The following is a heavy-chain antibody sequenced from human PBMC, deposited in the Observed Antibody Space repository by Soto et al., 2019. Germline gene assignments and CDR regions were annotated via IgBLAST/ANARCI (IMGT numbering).Heavy chain of an antibody. CDR3: ARGRPPPLIGMDV. J-gene: IGHJ6*02. CDR1: GGSISSGGYS. Sequence: QLQLQESGSGLVKPSQTLSLTCAVSGGSISSGGYSWSWIRQPPGKGLEWIGYIYHSVSTYYNPSRRISVTREVDRSTNQFSLKLSSVAAADTAVYSCARGRPPPLIGMDVWGQGTTVTVSS. V-gene: IGHV4-30-2*01. CDR2: IYHSVST.